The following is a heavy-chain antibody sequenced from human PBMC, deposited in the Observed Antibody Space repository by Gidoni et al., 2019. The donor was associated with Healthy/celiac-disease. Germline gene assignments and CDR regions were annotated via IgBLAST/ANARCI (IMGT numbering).Heavy chain of an antibody. Sequence: EVQLVESGGGLVQPGGSLRLSCAASGFTFRSYAMSWVRQAPGKGLEWVSAISGSGGSTYYADSVKGRFTISRDNSKNTLYLQMNSLRAEDTAVYYCAKDMVPDYGDYAGMGYWGQGTLVTVSS. CDR3: AKDMVPDYGDYAGMGY. CDR2: ISGSGGST. J-gene: IGHJ4*02. D-gene: IGHD4-17*01. CDR1: GFTFRSYA. V-gene: IGHV3-23*04.